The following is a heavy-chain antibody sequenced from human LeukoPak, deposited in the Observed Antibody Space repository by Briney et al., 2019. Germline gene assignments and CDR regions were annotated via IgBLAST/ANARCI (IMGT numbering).Heavy chain of an antibody. V-gene: IGHV1-2*02. CDR3: ARRTLYCSSTSCYNSYGMDV. CDR1: GYTFTGYY. Sequence: ASVKVSCKASGYTFTGYYMHWVRQAPGQGLEWMGWINPNSGGTNYAQKFQGRVTMTRNTSISTAYMELSSLRSEDTAVYYCARRTLYCSSTSCYNSYGMDVWGQGTTVTVSS. CDR2: INPNSGGT. D-gene: IGHD2-2*02. J-gene: IGHJ6*02.